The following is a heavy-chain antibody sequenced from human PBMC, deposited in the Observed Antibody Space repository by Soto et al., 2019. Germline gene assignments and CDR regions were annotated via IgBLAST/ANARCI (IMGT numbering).Heavy chain of an antibody. J-gene: IGHJ4*02. CDR2: ISGSGGST. Sequence: GGSLRLSCAASGFTFSSYAMSWVRQAPGKGLEWVSAISGSGGSTYYADSVKGRFTISRDNSKNTLYLQMNSLRAEDTAVYYCAKVSGYYYDSSGYLGWGQGTLVTVSS. CDR3: AKVSGYYYDSSGYLG. D-gene: IGHD3-22*01. V-gene: IGHV3-23*01. CDR1: GFTFSSYA.